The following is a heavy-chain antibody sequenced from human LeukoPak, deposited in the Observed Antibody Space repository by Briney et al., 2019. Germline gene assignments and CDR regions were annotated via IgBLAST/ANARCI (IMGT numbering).Heavy chain of an antibody. J-gene: IGHJ5*02. V-gene: IGHV4-61*02. Sequence: SETLSLTCTVSGSSISSGSYYWSWIRQPAGKGLEWIGRIYTSGSTNYNPSLKSRVTISVDTSKNQFSLKLSSVTAADTAVYYCARGRRYDFWSGYYSGWFDPWGQGTLVTVSS. D-gene: IGHD3-3*01. CDR1: GSSISSGSYY. CDR3: ARGRRYDFWSGYYSGWFDP. CDR2: IYTSGST.